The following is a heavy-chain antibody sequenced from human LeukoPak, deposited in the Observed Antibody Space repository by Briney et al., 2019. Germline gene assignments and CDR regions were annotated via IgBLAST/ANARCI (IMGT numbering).Heavy chain of an antibody. CDR3: AREYDTCLGYCSGAAAPSFDI. CDR2: IYYSGST. J-gene: IGHJ3*02. D-gene: IGHD2-15*01. Sequence: SETLSLTCTVSGGSISSGGYYWSWIRQHPGKGLEWIGSIYYSGSTYYNPSLKSRVTISVDTSKNQFSLKLSSVTAADTAVYYCAREYDTCLGYCSGAAAPSFDIWGQGTMVTVSS. V-gene: IGHV4-39*07. CDR1: GGSISSGGYY.